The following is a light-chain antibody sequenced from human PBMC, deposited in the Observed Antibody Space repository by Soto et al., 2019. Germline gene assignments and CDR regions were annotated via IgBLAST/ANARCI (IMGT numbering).Light chain of an antibody. Sequence: QSALTQPASVSGSPGQSITISCTVTSSXVGSYNLVSWYQQHPGKAPKFMIYEGTKRPSGVSSRFSGSQSGNTASLTISGLQAEDVADYYCCSYAGSSTSSGVGTGPKVTV. CDR1: SSXVGSYNL. CDR2: EGT. CDR3: CSYAGSSTSSG. V-gene: IGLV2-23*01. J-gene: IGLJ1*01.